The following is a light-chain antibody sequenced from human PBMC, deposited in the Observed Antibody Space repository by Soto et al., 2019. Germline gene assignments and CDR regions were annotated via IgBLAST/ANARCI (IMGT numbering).Light chain of an antibody. V-gene: IGKV1-5*01. CDR3: QQYNSYSST. CDR1: QSISSW. Sequence: DIQMTQSPSTLSASVGDRVTITCRASQSISSWLAWYQQKPGKAPKLLIHDASSLESGVPSRFSGSGSGTEFTLTISSRQPDDFATYYCQQYNSYSSTFGQGTKLEIK. CDR2: DAS. J-gene: IGKJ2*01.